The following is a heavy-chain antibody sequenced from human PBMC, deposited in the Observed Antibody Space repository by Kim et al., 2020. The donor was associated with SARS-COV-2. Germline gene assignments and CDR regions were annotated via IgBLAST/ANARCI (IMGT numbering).Heavy chain of an antibody. CDR3: ARGRGGYDPHAFDI. J-gene: IGHJ3*02. Sequence: SETLSLTCDVYGGSVSGYYWSWIRQPPGKGLEWIGEINHTGSTTYNASLKRRVTMSVDTSKNQLSLKLSSVTAADTAVYYCARGRGGYDPHAFDIWGQATMVTVSS. V-gene: IGHV4-34*01. D-gene: IGHD5-12*01. CDR1: GGSVSGYY. CDR2: INHTGST.